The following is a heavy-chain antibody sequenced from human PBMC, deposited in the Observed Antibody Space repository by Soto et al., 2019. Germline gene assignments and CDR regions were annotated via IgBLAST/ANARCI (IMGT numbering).Heavy chain of an antibody. CDR2: ISSSSSTI. Sequence: GGSLRLSCAASGFTFSSYSMNWVRQAPGKRLEWVSYISSSSSTIYYADSVKGRFTISRDNAKNSLYLQMNSLRDEDTAVYYCVREGNYYDSSGYPSFYYYYYGMDVWGQGTTVTVSS. CDR1: GFTFSSYS. CDR3: VREGNYYDSSGYPSFYYYYYGMDV. V-gene: IGHV3-48*02. J-gene: IGHJ6*02. D-gene: IGHD3-22*01.